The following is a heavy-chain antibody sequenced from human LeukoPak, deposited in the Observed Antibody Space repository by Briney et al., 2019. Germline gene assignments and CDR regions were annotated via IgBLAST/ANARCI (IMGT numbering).Heavy chain of an antibody. Sequence: GASVKVSCKASGGTFSSYAIRWVRQAPGQGLEWMGRIIPILGIANYAQKFQGRVTITADKSTSTAYMELSSLRSEDTAVYYCASSMVRGVLHYYYGMDVWGQGTTVTVSS. V-gene: IGHV1-69*04. J-gene: IGHJ6*02. D-gene: IGHD3-10*01. CDR1: GGTFSSYA. CDR2: IIPILGIA. CDR3: ASSMVRGVLHYYYGMDV.